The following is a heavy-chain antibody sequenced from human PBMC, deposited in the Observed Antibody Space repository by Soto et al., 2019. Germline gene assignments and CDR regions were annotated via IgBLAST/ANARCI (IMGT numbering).Heavy chain of an antibody. J-gene: IGHJ6*02. CDR3: ARGVPNYYAMDV. CDR1: GFTFSSYW. CDR2: IKFDGSNT. Sequence: GGSLRLSCAASGFTFSSYWMHWVRQAPGKGLVWVSRIKFDGSNTDYADSVKGRFTISRDNAKNTLYLQMNSLRAEDTTLYYCARGVPNYYAMDVWGQGTTVTVSS. V-gene: IGHV3-74*01.